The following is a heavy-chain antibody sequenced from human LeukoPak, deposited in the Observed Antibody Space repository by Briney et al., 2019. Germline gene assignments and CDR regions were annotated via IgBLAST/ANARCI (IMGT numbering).Heavy chain of an antibody. CDR3: ARDRGYSNFDY. V-gene: IGHV3-7*01. D-gene: IGHD4-11*01. J-gene: IGHJ4*02. Sequence: PGGSLTLSCAVSGFSVSSTYMTWVRQAPGKGLEWVANMNEDGSEKNYVDSVKGRFTISRDNAQDSLYLQMNSLRAEDTAVYYCARDRGYSNFDYWGQGTLLTVSS. CDR2: MNEDGSEK. CDR1: GFSVSSTY.